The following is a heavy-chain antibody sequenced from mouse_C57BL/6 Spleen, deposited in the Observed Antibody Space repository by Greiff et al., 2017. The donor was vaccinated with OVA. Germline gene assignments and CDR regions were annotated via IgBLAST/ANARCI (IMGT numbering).Heavy chain of an antibody. CDR2: ISPGSDNT. D-gene: IGHD1-1*02. CDR1: GYTFTDYY. V-gene: IGHV1-76*01. CDR3: ARSGLWSYWYFDV. J-gene: IGHJ1*03. Sequence: SGAELVRPGASVKLSCKASGYTFTDYYINWVKQRPGQGLEWIARISPGSDNTYYNERVKGKATLTAEKSSSTAYMQLRSLTSEDSAVYFCARSGLWSYWYFDVWDTGTTVTVSS.